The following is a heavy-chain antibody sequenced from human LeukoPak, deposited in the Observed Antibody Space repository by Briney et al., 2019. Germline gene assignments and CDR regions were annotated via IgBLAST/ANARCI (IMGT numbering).Heavy chain of an antibody. CDR2: INSDGSNT. CDR1: GFTFSSSW. V-gene: IGHV3-74*01. J-gene: IGHJ4*02. Sequence: GGSLRLSCAASGFTFSSSWMHWVRQAPGKGPVWVSRINSDGSNTVYADSVKGRFSISRDNAQNTVYLQMSSLRVEDTGVYYCTTAGGSGWYAFDYWGQGTLVTVSS. CDR3: TTAGGSGWYAFDY. D-gene: IGHD6-19*01.